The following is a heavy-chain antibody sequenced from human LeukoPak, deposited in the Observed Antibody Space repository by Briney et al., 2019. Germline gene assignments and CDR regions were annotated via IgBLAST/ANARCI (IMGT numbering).Heavy chain of an antibody. D-gene: IGHD4-11*01. Sequence: SETLSLTCTVSGGSISGSYWSWIRQPPGKGLEWIGYIYYSETYYNPSLKSRVTISLDTSKNQFSLNLRFVTAADTAVYFCARTQGWGTVRTGYYYGMDVWGQGTTVTVSS. CDR3: ARTQGWGTVRTGYYYGMDV. CDR2: IYYSET. V-gene: IGHV4-59*08. CDR1: GGSISGSY. J-gene: IGHJ6*02.